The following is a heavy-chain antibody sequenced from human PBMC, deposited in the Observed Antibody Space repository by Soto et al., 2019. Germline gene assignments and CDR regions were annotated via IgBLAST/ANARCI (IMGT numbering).Heavy chain of an antibody. J-gene: IGHJ4*02. CDR3: ASVPDY. CDR2: IYHSVST. V-gene: IGHV4-30-2*01. Sequence: QLQLQESGSGLVKPSQTLSLTCAVSGVSISSSGYSWSWIRQPPGQGLEWIAYIYHSVSTYYNPSLKSRVTISVDRSKNQFSLKLSSVTAADTAVYYCASVPDYWGQGTLVTVSS. CDR1: GVSISSSGYS.